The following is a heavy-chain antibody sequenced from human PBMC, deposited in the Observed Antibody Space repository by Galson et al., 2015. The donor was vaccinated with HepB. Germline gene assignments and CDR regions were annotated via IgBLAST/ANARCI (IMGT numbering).Heavy chain of an antibody. D-gene: IGHD3-22*01. J-gene: IGHJ4*02. V-gene: IGHV4-39*02. CDR2: IFHSRRT. Sequence: SETLSLTCAVSGVSISTTSYYWGWIRQSPGKGLESIGHIFHSRRTTYNPSFKSRVTMFADTSKNHFSLRLSSVTAADTAVYYCARLEPPRFYYDSSGYYPFWGQGIQVIVSS. CDR1: GVSISTTSYY. CDR3: ARLEPPRFYYDSSGYYPF.